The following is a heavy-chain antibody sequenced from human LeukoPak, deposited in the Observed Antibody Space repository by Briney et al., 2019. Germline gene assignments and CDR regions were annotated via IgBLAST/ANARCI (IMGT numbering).Heavy chain of an antibody. J-gene: IGHJ5*02. D-gene: IGHD2-15*01. CDR2: INPNSGGT. CDR1: GYTFTGYY. V-gene: IGHV1-2*02. Sequence: GASVKVSCKASGYTFTGYYMHWVRQAPGQGLEWMGWINPNSGGTNYAQKFQGRVTMTRDTSISTAYMELSRLRSDDTAVYYCARVLVVVVGINWFDPWGQGTLVAVSS. CDR3: ARVLVVVVGINWFDP.